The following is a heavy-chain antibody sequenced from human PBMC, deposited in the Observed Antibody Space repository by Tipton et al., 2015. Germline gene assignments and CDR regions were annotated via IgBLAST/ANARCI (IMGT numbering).Heavy chain of an antibody. CDR1: GGSFSGYY. D-gene: IGHD5-24*01. J-gene: IGHJ6*02. CDR2: INHSGRP. V-gene: IGHV4-34*01. CDR3: ARDLEHGMDV. Sequence: GLVKPSETLSLTCAVYGGSFSGYYWNWIRQPPGKGLEWIGEINHSGRPNYTPSLKSRVTISVDTSKHQFSLKLSSVTAADTAVYFCARDLEHGMDVWGQGTTVTVSS.